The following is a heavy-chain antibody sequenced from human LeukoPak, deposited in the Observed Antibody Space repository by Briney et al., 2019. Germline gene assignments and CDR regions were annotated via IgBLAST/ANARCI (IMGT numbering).Heavy chain of an antibody. V-gene: IGHV3-9*03. CDR3: AKSGHTIKSPRPDPADYFDY. J-gene: IGHJ4*02. CDR1: GFTFDDYA. D-gene: IGHD6-6*01. CDR2: INWNSGSI. Sequence: GRSLRLSCAASGFTFDDYAMHWVRQAPGKGLEWVSGINWNSGSIGYADSVKGRFTISRDNAKNSLYLQMNSLRADDMALYYCAKSGHTIKSPRPDPADYFDYWGQGTLVTVSS.